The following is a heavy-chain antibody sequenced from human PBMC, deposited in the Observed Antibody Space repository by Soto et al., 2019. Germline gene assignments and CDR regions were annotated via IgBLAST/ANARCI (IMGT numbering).Heavy chain of an antibody. V-gene: IGHV4-30-2*01. J-gene: IGHJ3*02. CDR3: TRELLFYDSDGFSWDDAFDI. CDR1: GGSLSSSAYS. Sequence: SETLSLTCAVSGGSLSSSAYSWSWIRQPPGKGLEWIGFIYQSGSTYYNPSLKSRVTMSLDRPKNQFSLKLSSVTAADTAVYYCTRELLFYDSDGFSWDDAFDIWGQGTMVTVSS. D-gene: IGHD3-22*01. CDR2: IYQSGST.